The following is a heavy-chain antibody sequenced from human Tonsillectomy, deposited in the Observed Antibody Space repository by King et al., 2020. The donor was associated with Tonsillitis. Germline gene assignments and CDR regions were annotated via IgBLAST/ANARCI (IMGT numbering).Heavy chain of an antibody. Sequence: AQLVQSGAEVKKPGASVKISCKASGYTSTSYYMHWVRQAPRQGLEWMGIINPSDGSTSYAQKFQGRVTMTRDTSTSTVYMELSSLRSDDTAVYYCAMPGIAVAGTSWGQGTLVTVSS. V-gene: IGHV1-46*01. CDR1: GYTSTSYY. CDR2: INPSDGST. D-gene: IGHD6-19*01. CDR3: AMPGIAVAGTS. J-gene: IGHJ4*02.